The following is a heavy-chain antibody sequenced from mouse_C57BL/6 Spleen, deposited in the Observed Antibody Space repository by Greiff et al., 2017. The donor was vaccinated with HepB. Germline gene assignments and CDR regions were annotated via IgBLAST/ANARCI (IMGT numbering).Heavy chain of an antibody. CDR3: ASGAGDCDD. V-gene: IGHV1-50*01. Sequence: VQLQQPGAELVKPGASVKLSCKASGYTFTSYWMQWVKQRPGQGLEWIGEIDPSDSYTNYNQKFKGKATLTVDTASSTAYMQLSSLTSEDSAVYYCASGAGDCDDWGQGTTLTVSS. CDR1: GYTFTSYW. CDR2: IDPSDSYT. J-gene: IGHJ2*01. D-gene: IGHD3-3*01.